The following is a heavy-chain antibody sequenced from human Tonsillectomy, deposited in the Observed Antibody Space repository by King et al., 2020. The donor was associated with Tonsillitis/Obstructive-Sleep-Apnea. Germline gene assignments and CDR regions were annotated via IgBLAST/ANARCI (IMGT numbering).Heavy chain of an antibody. J-gene: IGHJ4*02. CDR3: ARVGDGVYSYGSIYFDY. D-gene: IGHD5-18*01. CDR2: IYPGDSYT. CDR1: GYSFTSYW. Sequence: EVQLVESGAEVKKPGESLKISCKGSGYSFTSYWIGWVRQMPGKGLEWMGIIYPGDSYTRYSPSFQGQVTISADKSISTAYLQWSSLKAADTAMYYCARVGDGVYSYGSIYFDYWGQGTLVTVSS. V-gene: IGHV5-51*03.